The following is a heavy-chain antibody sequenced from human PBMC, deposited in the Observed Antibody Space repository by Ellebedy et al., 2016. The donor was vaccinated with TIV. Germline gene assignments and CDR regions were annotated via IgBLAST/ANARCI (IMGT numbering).Heavy chain of an antibody. CDR1: GFTFDDYA. CDR3: AKDNGYYDSSGYLD. CDR2: ISWNSGSI. V-gene: IGHV3-9*01. J-gene: IGHJ4*02. Sequence: SLKISXAASGFTFDDYAMHWVRQAPGKGLEWVSGISWNSGSIGYADSVKGRFTISRDNAKNSLYLQMNSLRAEDTALYYCAKDNGYYDSSGYLDWGQGTLVTVSS. D-gene: IGHD3-22*01.